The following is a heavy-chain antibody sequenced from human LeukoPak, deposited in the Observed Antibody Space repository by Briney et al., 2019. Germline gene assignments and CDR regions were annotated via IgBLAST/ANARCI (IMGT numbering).Heavy chain of an antibody. Sequence: ASVKVSCKASGYTFTSYDINWVRQATGQGLEWMGWMNPNSGNTGYAQKFQGRVTITRNTSISTAYMELSSLRSEDTAVYYCARGIILGYCSSTSCYDVDYFDYWGQGTLVTVSS. CDR2: MNPNSGNT. J-gene: IGHJ4*02. D-gene: IGHD2-2*01. V-gene: IGHV1-8*03. CDR3: ARGIILGYCSSTSCYDVDYFDY. CDR1: GYTFTSYD.